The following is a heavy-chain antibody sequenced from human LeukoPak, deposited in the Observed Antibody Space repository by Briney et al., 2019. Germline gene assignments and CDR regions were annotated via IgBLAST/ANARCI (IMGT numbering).Heavy chain of an antibody. V-gene: IGHV3-33*01. Sequence: GRSLRLSCAASGFTFSSYGMHWVHQAPGKGLEWVAVIWYDGSNKYYADSVKGRFTISRDNSKNTLYLQMNSLRAEDTAVYYCAREYSSSSCFDYWGQGTLVTVSS. CDR1: GFTFSSYG. CDR2: IWYDGSNK. J-gene: IGHJ4*02. CDR3: AREYSSSSCFDY. D-gene: IGHD6-6*01.